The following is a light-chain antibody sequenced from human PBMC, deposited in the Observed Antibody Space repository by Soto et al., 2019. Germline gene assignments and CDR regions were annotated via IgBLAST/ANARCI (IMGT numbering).Light chain of an antibody. CDR3: AAWDASLNGVV. J-gene: IGLJ2*01. V-gene: IGLV1-44*01. Sequence: QSVLTQPPSASGTPGQRVTISCSGSSSNIGSNYVYWYQQLPGTAPKLLIYSYNQRPSGVPDRFSGSKSGTSTSLAISGLQSEHEADYYCAAWDASLNGVVFGGGTKLTVL. CDR1: SSNIGSNY. CDR2: SYN.